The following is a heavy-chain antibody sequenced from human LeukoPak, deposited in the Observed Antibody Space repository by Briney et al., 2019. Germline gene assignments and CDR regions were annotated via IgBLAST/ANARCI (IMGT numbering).Heavy chain of an antibody. CDR2: IYPNDSDT. Sequence: GESLKISCGGSGYNFTNFCIAWLRQMPGKGLEWMGIIYPNDSDTRYSPSFQGQVTISADKSISTAYLQWSSLEASDTAMYYCARGSLFPYAFDIWGQGTMVTVSS. CDR3: ARGSLFPYAFDI. CDR1: GYNFTNFC. V-gene: IGHV5-51*01. J-gene: IGHJ3*02.